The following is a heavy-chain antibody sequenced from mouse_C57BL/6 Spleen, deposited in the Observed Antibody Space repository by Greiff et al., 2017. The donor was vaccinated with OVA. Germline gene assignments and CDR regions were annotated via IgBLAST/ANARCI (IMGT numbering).Heavy chain of an antibody. V-gene: IGHV1-59*01. J-gene: IGHJ4*01. Sequence: VKLQQPGAELVRPGTSVKLSCKASGYTFTSYWMHWVKQRPGQGLEWIGVIDPSDSYTNYNQKFKGKATLTVDTSSSTAYMQLSSLTSEDSAVYYCARSGYGSSPLGAMDYWGQGTSVTVSS. D-gene: IGHD1-1*01. CDR3: ARSGYGSSPLGAMDY. CDR1: GYTFTSYW. CDR2: IDPSDSYT.